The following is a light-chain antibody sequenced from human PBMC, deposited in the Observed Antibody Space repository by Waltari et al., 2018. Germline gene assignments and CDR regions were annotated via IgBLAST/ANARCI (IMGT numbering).Light chain of an antibody. CDR2: AAS. J-gene: IGKJ1*01. CDR1: QSIRNY. V-gene: IGKV1-39*01. Sequence: AQSRSSQSAAVGESITITCRASQSIRNYLNWYQLKPGKAPRLLIYAASSLQSGVPSLFSRSGPVIDFTLTISGLQSETFATFYCQQSYSTPLRFGQGSEVE. CDR3: QQSYSTPLR.